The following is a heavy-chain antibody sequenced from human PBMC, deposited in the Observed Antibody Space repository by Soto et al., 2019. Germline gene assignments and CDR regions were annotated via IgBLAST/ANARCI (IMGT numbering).Heavy chain of an antibody. J-gene: IGHJ4*02. D-gene: IGHD2-21*02. CDR1: GGSIGSSSYF. CDR2: IYYSGST. CDR3: AKDAQVTATPGLDY. V-gene: IGHV4-39*02. Sequence: SETLSLTCTVSGGSIGSSSYFWGWIRQPPGKGLEWIGNIYYSGSTYYNPSLKSRVTMSVDTSKNQFSLKLSSVTAADTAVYYCAKDAQVTATPGLDYWGQGTLVTVS.